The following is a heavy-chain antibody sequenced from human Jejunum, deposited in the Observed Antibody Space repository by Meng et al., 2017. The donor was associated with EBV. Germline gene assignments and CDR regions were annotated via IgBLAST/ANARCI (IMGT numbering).Heavy chain of an antibody. J-gene: IGHJ4*02. Sequence: QVQLVESGNEVKKPGAPVKVSCKASGYTFTSHFMHWVRQAPGQGLEWMGVINPNGDSSIYAQKFQDRVTLTRDLPTNTDYMELTSLGSDDTAMYYCARGIRARYSSMSSGAFYFDFWGQGALVTVSS. CDR2: INPNGDSS. V-gene: IGHV1-46*01. D-gene: IGHD5-18*01. CDR3: ARGIRARYSSMSSGAFYFDF. CDR1: GYTFTSHF.